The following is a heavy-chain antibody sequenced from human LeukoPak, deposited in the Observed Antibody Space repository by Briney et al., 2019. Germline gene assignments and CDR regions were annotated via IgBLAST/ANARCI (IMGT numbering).Heavy chain of an antibody. CDR3: ARDTDTSSHFDY. D-gene: IGHD2-2*01. J-gene: IGHJ4*02. CDR2: ISYSGST. CDR1: GGSISRYY. Sequence: SETLSLTCAVSGGSISRYYWSWIRQPPGKGLEWLGYISYSGSTNYNPSLKSRVTISVDTSKNQFSLKLSSVTAADTAVYYCARDTDTSSHFDYWGQGTLVTVSS. V-gene: IGHV4-59*01.